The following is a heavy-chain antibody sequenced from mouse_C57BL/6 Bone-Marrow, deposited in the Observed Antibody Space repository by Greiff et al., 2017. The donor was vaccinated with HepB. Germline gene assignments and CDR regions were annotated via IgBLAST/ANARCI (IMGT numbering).Heavy chain of an antibody. J-gene: IGHJ3*01. Sequence: VQLKQPGTELVKPGASVKLSCKASGYTFTSYWMHWGKQRPGQGLEWIGNINPSNGGTNYNEKFKSKATLTVDKSSSTAYMQLSSLTSEDSAVYYCASLDGYYFPWFAYWGQGTLVTVSA. D-gene: IGHD2-3*01. CDR1: GYTFTSYW. V-gene: IGHV1-53*01. CDR3: ASLDGYYFPWFAY. CDR2: INPSNGGT.